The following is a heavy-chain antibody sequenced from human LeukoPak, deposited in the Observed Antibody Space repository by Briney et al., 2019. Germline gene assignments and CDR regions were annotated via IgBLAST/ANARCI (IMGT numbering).Heavy chain of an antibody. CDR2: INHSGST. J-gene: IGHJ4*02. V-gene: IGHV4-34*01. CDR1: GGSFSGYY. CDR3: ASPGIAAAGFDY. D-gene: IGHD6-13*01. Sequence: SETLSLTCAVYGGSFSGYYWSWIRQPPGKGLEWIGEINHSGSTNYNPSLKSRVTISLDTSKNQFSLKLSSVTAADTAVYYCASPGIAAAGFDYWGQGTLVTVSS.